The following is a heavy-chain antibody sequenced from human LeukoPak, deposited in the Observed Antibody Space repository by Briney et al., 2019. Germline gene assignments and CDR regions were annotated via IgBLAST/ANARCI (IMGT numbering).Heavy chain of an antibody. CDR2: FDPEDGET. V-gene: IGHV1-24*01. CDR1: GYTLTELS. J-gene: IGHJ4*02. CDR3: ATPAELVVVNAFDY. D-gene: IGHD3-22*01. Sequence: ASVEVSCKVSGYTLTELSMHWVRQAPGKGLEWMGGFDPEDGETIYAQKFQGRVTMTEDTSTDTAYMELSSLRSEDTAVYYCATPAELVVVNAFDYWGQGTLVTVSS.